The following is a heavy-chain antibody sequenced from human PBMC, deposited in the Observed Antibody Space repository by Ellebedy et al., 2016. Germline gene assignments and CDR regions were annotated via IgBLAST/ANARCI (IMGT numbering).Heavy chain of an antibody. J-gene: IGHJ5*02. V-gene: IGHV4-61*02. CDR1: GGSISSGSYY. Sequence: LRLXXTVSGGSISSGSYYWSWIRQPAGKGLEWIGRIYTSGSTNYNPSLKSRVTMSVDTSKNQFSLKLSSVTAANTAVYYCARGSPNWFDPWGQGTLVTVSS. CDR3: ARGSPNWFDP. CDR2: IYTSGST.